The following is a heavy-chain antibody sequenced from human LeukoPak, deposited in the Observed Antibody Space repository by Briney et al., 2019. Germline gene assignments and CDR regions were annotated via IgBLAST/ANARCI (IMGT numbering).Heavy chain of an antibody. D-gene: IGHD3-3*01. CDR2: ISSSSSYI. J-gene: IGHJ4*02. CDR3: AREEAYYDFWSGYYTSDY. Sequence: GGSLRLSCAASGFTFSSYSMNWVRQAPGKGLEWVSSISSSSSYIYYADSVKGRFTISRDNAKNSLYLQMNSLRAEDTAVYYCAREEAYYDFWSGYYTSDYWGQGTLVTVSS. CDR1: GFTFSSYS. V-gene: IGHV3-21*01.